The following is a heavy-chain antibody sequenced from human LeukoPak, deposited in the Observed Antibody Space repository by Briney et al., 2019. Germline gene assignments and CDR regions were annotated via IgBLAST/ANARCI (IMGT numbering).Heavy chain of an antibody. CDR1: VFRLDHQH. CDR2: FCGSGYDT. V-gene: IGHV3-23*01. Sequence: GVPLSLSCAASVFRLDHQHERWVRHARGEGLECLCGFCGSGYDTYYADSVKGRFTISRDNSKSTVFLQMINLRAEDTAVYYCAKDLLYYYGSGSYGGDYWGQGTLVTVSS. CDR3: AKDLLYYYGSGSYGGDY. D-gene: IGHD3-10*01. J-gene: IGHJ4*02.